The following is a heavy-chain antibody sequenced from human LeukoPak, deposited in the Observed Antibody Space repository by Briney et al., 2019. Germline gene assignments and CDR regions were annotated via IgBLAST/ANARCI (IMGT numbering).Heavy chain of an antibody. CDR1: GYSFTSYW. V-gene: IGHV5-51*01. CDR3: ARASTIFGVVYGMDV. Sequence: GESLKISCKGSGYSFTSYWIGWVRQMPGKGLEWMGIIYPGDSDTRYSPSFQGQVTISADKSISTAYLQWSSQKASDTAMYYCARASTIFGVVYGMDVWGQGTTVTVSS. CDR2: IYPGDSDT. D-gene: IGHD3-3*01. J-gene: IGHJ6*02.